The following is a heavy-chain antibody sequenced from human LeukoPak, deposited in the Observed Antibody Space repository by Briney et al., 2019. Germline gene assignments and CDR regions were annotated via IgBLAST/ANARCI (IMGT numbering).Heavy chain of an antibody. CDR2: IYSSGST. CDR1: GGSINNYY. CDR3: ARDKGGSYYSGGYFDY. J-gene: IGHJ4*02. V-gene: IGHV4-4*07. D-gene: IGHD1-26*01. Sequence: SETLSLTCTVSGGSINNYYWSWIRQPAGKGLEWIGLIYSSGSTSYNPSLKSRVTMSVDTSKKQFSLKLSSVTAADTAVYYCARDKGGSYYSGGYFDYWGQGTLVTVSS.